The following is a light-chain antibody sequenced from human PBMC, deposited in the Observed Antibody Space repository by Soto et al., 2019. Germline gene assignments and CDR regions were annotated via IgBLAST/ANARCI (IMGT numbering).Light chain of an antibody. V-gene: IGKV3-11*01. CDR2: DAS. J-gene: IGKJ4*01. CDR1: QSVANY. Sequence: TQSPATLSVSPGERATLSCRASQSVANYLAWYQQRPGQAPRLLIYDASNRATGIPARFRGSGSGTDFTLTSSSLEPEDFAVYYCQQRSNWPLTFGGGTKVDIK. CDR3: QQRSNWPLT.